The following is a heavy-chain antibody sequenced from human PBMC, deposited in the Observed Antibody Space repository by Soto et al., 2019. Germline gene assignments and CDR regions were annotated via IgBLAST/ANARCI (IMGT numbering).Heavy chain of an antibody. D-gene: IGHD4-17*01. CDR2: IYYSGST. J-gene: IGHJ3*02. CDR3: ARVMTTVTNAFDI. CDR1: GGSISSYY. Sequence: SETLSLTCTVSGGSISSYYWSWIRQPPGKGLEWIGYIYYSGSTNYNPSLKSRVTISVDTSKNQFSLKLSSVTAADTAVYYCARVMTTVTNAFDIWGQGTMVTV. V-gene: IGHV4-59*01.